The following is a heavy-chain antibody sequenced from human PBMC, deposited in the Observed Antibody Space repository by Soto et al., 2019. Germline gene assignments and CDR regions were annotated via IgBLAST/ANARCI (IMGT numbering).Heavy chain of an antibody. V-gene: IGHV4-39*01. CDR3: ASAYYYDSSGFYFGNP. CDR2: IYYSGTT. Sequence: SETLSLTCTVSGGSISNSNYYWAWIRQPPGKGLEWIGSIYYSGTTYYNPSLKSRGTISVDTSKNQFSLKLSSVTAADTAVYYCASAYYYDSSGFYFGNPWGQGTLVTVSS. J-gene: IGHJ5*02. D-gene: IGHD3-22*01. CDR1: GGSISNSNYY.